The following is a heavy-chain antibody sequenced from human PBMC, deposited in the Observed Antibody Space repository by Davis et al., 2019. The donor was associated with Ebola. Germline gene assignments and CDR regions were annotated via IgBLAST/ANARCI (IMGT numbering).Heavy chain of an antibody. CDR2: TYYSSKWYN. CDR1: GDTASGSRVA. CDR3: ARGWLRSAFDQ. Sequence: PSETLSLTCAISGDTASGSRVAWNWIRQSPSRGLEWLGRTYYSSKWYNESALSVKSRMIISADTAKNQLSLHLKSVTPEDTAVYYCARGWLRSAFDQWGQGTLVTVSS. J-gene: IGHJ4*02. V-gene: IGHV6-1*01. D-gene: IGHD5-12*01.